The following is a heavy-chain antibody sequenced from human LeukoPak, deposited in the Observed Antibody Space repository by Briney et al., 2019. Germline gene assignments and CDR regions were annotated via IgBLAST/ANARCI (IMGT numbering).Heavy chain of an antibody. CDR1: GFTFNSYG. J-gene: IGHJ4*02. V-gene: IGHV3-30*18. CDR3: AKVDNYYDSSAYYSDNY. D-gene: IGHD3-22*01. Sequence: PGGSLRLSCAASGFTFNSYGIHWVRQAPGKGLEWVAIVSYDGSKKYYADSVKGRFTISRDNSKNTLYLQMNSLRAEDTAVYYCAKVDNYYDSSAYYSDNYWGQGTLVTVSS. CDR2: VSYDGSKK.